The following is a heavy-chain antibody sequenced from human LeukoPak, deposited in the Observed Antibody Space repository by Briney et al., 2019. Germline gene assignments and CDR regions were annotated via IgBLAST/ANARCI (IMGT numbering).Heavy chain of an antibody. CDR2: ISAYNGNT. Sequence: ASVKVSCKASGYTFTSYGISWVRQAPGQGLEWMGWISAYNGNTNYAQKLQGRVTMTTDTSTSTAYMELRSLRSDDTAVYYCAXXXXXXXXXXGXSVWFWVFDYWGQGTLVTVSS. CDR3: AXXXXXXXXXXGXSVWFWVFDY. CDR1: GYTFTSYG. J-gene: IGHJ4*02. V-gene: IGHV1-18*01. D-gene: IGHD3-16*01.